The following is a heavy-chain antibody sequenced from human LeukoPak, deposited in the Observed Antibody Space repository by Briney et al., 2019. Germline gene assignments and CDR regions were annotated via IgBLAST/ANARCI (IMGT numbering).Heavy chain of an antibody. V-gene: IGHV3-21*01. CDR3: TRAVAAADFSPGY. D-gene: IGHD6-13*01. Sequence: GGSLRLSCVASGFTFSSYSMNWVRQAPGKGLEWVSCISSSSSYIYYADSVKSRFTISRDNAKNSVYLQMNSLRAEDTAVYYCTRAVAAADFSPGYWGQGTLVTVSS. CDR1: GFTFSSYS. CDR2: ISSSSSYI. J-gene: IGHJ4*02.